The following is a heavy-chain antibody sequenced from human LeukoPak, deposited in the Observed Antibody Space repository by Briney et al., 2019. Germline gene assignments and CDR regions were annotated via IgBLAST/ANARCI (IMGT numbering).Heavy chain of an antibody. J-gene: IGHJ4*02. D-gene: IGHD6-13*01. CDR2: IYYSGST. CDR1: GGSISSYY. CDR3: AVEGIAAAGAFDY. Sequence: SETLSLTCTVSGGSISSYYWSWIRQPPGKGLEWIGYIYYSGSTYYNPSLKSRVTISVDTSKNQFSLKLSSVTAADTAVYYCAVEGIAAAGAFDYWGQGTLVTVSS. V-gene: IGHV4-59*08.